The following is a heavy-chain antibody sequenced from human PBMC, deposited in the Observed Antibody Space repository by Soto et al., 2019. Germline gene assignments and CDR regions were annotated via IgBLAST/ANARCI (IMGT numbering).Heavy chain of an antibody. CDR2: ISYDGSNK. CDR3: ARARVGSAFDI. Sequence: GGSLRLSXAASGFTFSSYAMHWVRQAPGKGLEWVAVISYDGSNKYYADSVKGRFTISRDNSKNTLYLQMNSLRAEDTAVYYCARARVGSAFDIWGQGTMVTVSS. V-gene: IGHV3-30-3*01. J-gene: IGHJ3*02. D-gene: IGHD1-26*01. CDR1: GFTFSSYA.